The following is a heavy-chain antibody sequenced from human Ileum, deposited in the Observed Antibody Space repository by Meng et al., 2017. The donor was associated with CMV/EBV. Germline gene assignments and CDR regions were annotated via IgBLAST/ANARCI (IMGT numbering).Heavy chain of an antibody. D-gene: IGHD3-22*01. CDR1: GGSSRNYF. CDR3: ARLNYYDSREFDY. V-gene: IGHV4-4*07. Sequence: QVQLQVSGPGMVKPSEALSPTCTVSGGSSRNYFWSWIRPPGGKGLGWIGRIYTGGSPNYNPSLYSRVTMSLDTSKNQFSLKLNSVTAADTAVYYCARLNYYDSREFDYWGQGTLVTVSS. CDR2: IYTGGSP. J-gene: IGHJ4*02.